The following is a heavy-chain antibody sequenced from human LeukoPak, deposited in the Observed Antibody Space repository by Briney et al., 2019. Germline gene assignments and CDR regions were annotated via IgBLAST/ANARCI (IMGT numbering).Heavy chain of an antibody. D-gene: IGHD3-3*01. Sequence: APVKLSCKASGYTFTTYGLSWVRQAPGQGLEWMGWISTYNGNTNYAQKFQGRVTITTDTSTSTAYMELRSLRSDDTAVYYCARDPTEDFWSGFYSYFDSWGQGTLVTVSS. CDR2: ISTYNGNT. CDR3: ARDPTEDFWSGFYSYFDS. CDR1: GYTFTTYG. J-gene: IGHJ4*02. V-gene: IGHV1-18*01.